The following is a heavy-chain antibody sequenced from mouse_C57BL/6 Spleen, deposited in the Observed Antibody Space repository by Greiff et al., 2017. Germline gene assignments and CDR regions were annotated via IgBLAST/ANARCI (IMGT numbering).Heavy chain of an antibody. J-gene: IGHJ1*03. D-gene: IGHD1-1*01. CDR1: GYTFTDYN. V-gene: IGHV1-22*01. CDR2: INPNNGGT. Sequence: DVLLQQSGPELVKPGASVKMSCKASGYTFTDYNMHWVNQSHGKSLEWIGYINPNNGGTSYTQKFKGKATLTVNKSSSTAYMELRSLTSEDSAVYYCARSPNYYGSSYEYFDVWGTGTTVTVSS. CDR3: ARSPNYYGSSYEYFDV.